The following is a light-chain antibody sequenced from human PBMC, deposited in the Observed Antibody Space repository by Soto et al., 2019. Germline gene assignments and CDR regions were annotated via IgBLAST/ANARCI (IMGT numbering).Light chain of an antibody. V-gene: IGKV3-20*01. CDR2: GAS. Sequence: EIVLTQSPGTLSLSPGERATLSCRASQSVSSTYLAWYQQKPGQAPRLLIYGASSRATGIPDRFSGSGSGTDFTLTINRLEPEDCSVYYCQQYDRSPLTFGGGTKVEIK. CDR3: QQYDRSPLT. J-gene: IGKJ4*01. CDR1: QSVSSTY.